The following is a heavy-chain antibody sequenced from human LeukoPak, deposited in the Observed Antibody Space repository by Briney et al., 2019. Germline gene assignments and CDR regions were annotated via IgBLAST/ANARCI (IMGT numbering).Heavy chain of an antibody. CDR3: ARSNIPSGSYSY. J-gene: IGHJ4*02. CDR2: IYYSGNT. V-gene: IGHV4-39*01. Sequence: SETLSLTCTVSGGSISSNSYYWGWIRQPPGKGLEWIGTIYYSGNTYYNPSLKSRVTISVDTSKNQFSLKLSSVTAADTAVYYCARSNIPSGSYSYWGQGTLVTVSS. D-gene: IGHD1-26*01. CDR1: GGSISSNSYY.